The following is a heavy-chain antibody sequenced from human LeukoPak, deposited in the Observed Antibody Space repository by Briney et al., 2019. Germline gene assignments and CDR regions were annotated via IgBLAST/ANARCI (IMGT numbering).Heavy chain of an antibody. CDR2: IYSGGST. CDR1: GFTFSSYW. V-gene: IGHV3-53*01. CDR3: ARTTVVSRYFDY. J-gene: IGHJ4*02. D-gene: IGHD4-23*01. Sequence: GGSLRLSCAASGFTFSSYWMHWVRQAPGKGLEWVSVIYSGGSTYYADSVKGRFTISRDNSKNTLYLQMTSLRAEDTAVYYCARTTVVSRYFDYWGQGTLVTVSS.